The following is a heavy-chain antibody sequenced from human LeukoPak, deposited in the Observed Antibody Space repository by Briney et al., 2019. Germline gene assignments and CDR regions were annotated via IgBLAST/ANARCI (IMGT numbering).Heavy chain of an antibody. CDR1: GGSISSYY. CDR2: IYYSGST. D-gene: IGHD5-12*01. J-gene: IGHJ6*03. Sequence: SETLSLTCTVSGGSISSYYWSWIRQPPGKGLEWIGYIYYSGSTNYNPSLRSRVTISVDTSKNQFSLKLSSVTAADTAVYYCARDRRVTSGYDLDYYYYYMDVWGKGTTVTVSS. V-gene: IGHV4-59*01. CDR3: ARDRRVTSGYDLDYYYYYMDV.